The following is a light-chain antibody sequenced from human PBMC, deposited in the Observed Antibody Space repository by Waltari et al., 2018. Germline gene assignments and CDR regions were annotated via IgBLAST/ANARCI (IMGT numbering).Light chain of an antibody. J-gene: IGLJ2*01. CDR2: VYSDGSH. V-gene: IGLV4-69*01. CDR3: QTWGTGTVV. Sequence: QVVLTQSPSASASLGASVKLTCTLSSAHSNHPIAWPQQQPEKRPRYLMTVYSDGSHNKGDGIPDRFSGSSSGAERYLIISSLQSEDEADYYCQTWGTGTVVFGGGTKLTVL. CDR1: SAHSNHP.